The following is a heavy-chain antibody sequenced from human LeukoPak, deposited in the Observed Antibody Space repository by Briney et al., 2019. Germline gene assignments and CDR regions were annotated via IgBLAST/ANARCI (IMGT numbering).Heavy chain of an antibody. CDR1: GDTFTNYT. D-gene: IGHD1-26*01. V-gene: IGHV7-4-1*02. CDR3: AGFVVGSLPNFDY. CDR2: INTYTGTP. Sequence: GASVKVSCKSSGDTFTNYTINWVRQAPGQGLEWLGWINTYTGTPTYAQGFTGRVVFSLDTSVSTAFLQISSLKAEDTAVYFCAGFVVGSLPNFDYWGQGTLVSVSS. J-gene: IGHJ4*02.